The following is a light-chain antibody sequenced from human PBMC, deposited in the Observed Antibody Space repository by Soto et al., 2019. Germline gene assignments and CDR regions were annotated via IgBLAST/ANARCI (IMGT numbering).Light chain of an antibody. V-gene: IGKV2-28*01. Sequence: DTMMTQWPLSLPVTSGQPASISCRSTHILLHSNGYNYLDWYLQKAGQSPQLLIYLGSNRASGVPDRFSGSGSGTDFTLKISRVEAEDVGVYYCMQALQTPFTFGKGTRLEIK. J-gene: IGKJ5*01. CDR2: LGS. CDR1: HILLHSNGYNY. CDR3: MQALQTPFT.